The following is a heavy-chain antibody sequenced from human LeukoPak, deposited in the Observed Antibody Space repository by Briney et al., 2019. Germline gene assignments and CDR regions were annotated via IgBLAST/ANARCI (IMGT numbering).Heavy chain of an antibody. CDR1: GFTFSSNA. J-gene: IGHJ4*02. CDR2: ISYDGSNK. D-gene: IGHD6-13*01. V-gene: IGHV3-30-3*01. Sequence: GGSLRLSCAASGFTFSSNAMHWVRQAPGKGLEWVAVISYDGSNKYYADSVKDRFTISRDNSKNTLYLQMNSLRAEDTAVYYCARGLRIAAAAYFDYWGQGTLVTVSS. CDR3: ARGLRIAAAAYFDY.